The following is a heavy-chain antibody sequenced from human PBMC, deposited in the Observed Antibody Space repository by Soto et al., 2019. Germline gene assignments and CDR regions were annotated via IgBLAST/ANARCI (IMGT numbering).Heavy chain of an antibody. J-gene: IGHJ2*01. CDR2: VYYSGST. Sequence: SETLSLTCTVSGGSISTSSYYWGWVRQPPGKGLEWIGGVYYSGSTYYNLSLKSRVTISVDTSKNQFSLKLSSVTAADTAVYYCSSQIYRDILTSYYYWYFNLWGRGTLVTVSS. V-gene: IGHV4-39*01. D-gene: IGHD3-9*01. CDR1: GGSISTSSYY. CDR3: SSQIYRDILTSYYYWYFNL.